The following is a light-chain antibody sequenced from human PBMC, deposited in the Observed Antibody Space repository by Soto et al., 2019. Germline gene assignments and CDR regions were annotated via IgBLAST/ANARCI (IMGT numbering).Light chain of an antibody. J-gene: IGLJ1*01. V-gene: IGLV2-23*02. CDR1: SSDVGSYTL. CDR3: CSYAGSSTYV. Sequence: QSVLTQPASVSPSPGQSIPISCTGTSSDVGSYTLVSWYQQHPGKAPKLMIYEVSKRPSGVSNRFSGSKSGNTAYLTISRLQAEDEADYYCCSYAGSSTYVFGTGAKVTVL. CDR2: EVS.